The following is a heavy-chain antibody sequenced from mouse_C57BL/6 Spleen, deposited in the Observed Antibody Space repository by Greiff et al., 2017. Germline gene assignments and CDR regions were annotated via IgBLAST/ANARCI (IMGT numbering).Heavy chain of an antibody. CDR1: GYTFTSYW. Sequence: QVQLQQSGAELVRPGTSVKLSCKASGYTFTSYWMHWVKQRPGQGLEWIGVIDPSDSYTNYNQKFKGKATLTVDTSSSTAYMQLSSLTSEDSAVYYCARTYYGSREPYAMDYWGQGTSVTVSS. CDR2: IDPSDSYT. D-gene: IGHD1-1*01. CDR3: ARTYYGSREPYAMDY. V-gene: IGHV1-59*01. J-gene: IGHJ4*01.